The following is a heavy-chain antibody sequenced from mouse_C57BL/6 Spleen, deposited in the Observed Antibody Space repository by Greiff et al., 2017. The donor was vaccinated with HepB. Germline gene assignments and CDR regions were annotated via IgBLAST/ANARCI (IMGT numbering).Heavy chain of an antibody. V-gene: IGHV1-82*01. CDR1: GYAFSSSW. D-gene: IGHD1-1*01. CDR2: IYPGDGDT. Sequence: QVQLQQPGPELVKPGASVKISCKASGYAFSSSWMNWVKQRPGKGLEWIGRIYPGDGDTNYNGKFKGKATLTADKSSSTAYMQLSSLTSEDSAVYFCARGGTVVATDYAMDYWGQGTSVTVSS. J-gene: IGHJ4*01. CDR3: ARGGTVVATDYAMDY.